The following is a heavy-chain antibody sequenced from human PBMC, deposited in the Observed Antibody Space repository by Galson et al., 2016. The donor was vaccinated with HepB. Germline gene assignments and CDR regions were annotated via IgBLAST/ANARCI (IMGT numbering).Heavy chain of an antibody. J-gene: IGHJ4*02. V-gene: IGHV3-11*01. Sequence: SLRLSCAASGFTFSDYYMNWIRQAPGKGLECISYIDSSGTTIYYSDSVKGRFTVSRDNAKNSQYLQMNSLRVEDTAVYYCARGLYYGDYAPHYWGQGTLATVSS. CDR3: ARGLYYGDYAPHY. CDR1: GFTFSDYY. CDR2: IDSSGTTI. D-gene: IGHD4-17*01.